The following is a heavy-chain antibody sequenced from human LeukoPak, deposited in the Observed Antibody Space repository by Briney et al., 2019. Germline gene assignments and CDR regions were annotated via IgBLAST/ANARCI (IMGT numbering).Heavy chain of an antibody. CDR1: GYTFTSYA. V-gene: IGHV1-3*01. CDR2: INAGNGNT. J-gene: IGHJ4*02. Sequence: GASVKVSCTASGYTFTSYAMHWVRQAPGQRLEWMGWINAGNGNTKYSQKFQGRVAITRDTSASTAYMELSSLRSEDTAVYYCARGVSAVTIGGNDYWGQGTLVTVSS. CDR3: ARGVSAVTIGGNDY. D-gene: IGHD4-11*01.